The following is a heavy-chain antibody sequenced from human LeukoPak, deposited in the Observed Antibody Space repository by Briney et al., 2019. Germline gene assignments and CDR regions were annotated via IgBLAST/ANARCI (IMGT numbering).Heavy chain of an antibody. CDR3: ARGYCSGSNCPFDY. Sequence: PVASVTVSCKASGYTFTGYYMHWVRQAPGQGLEWMGWINPNSGGTNYAQNFQGRVTMTRDTSITTAYMELSRLRSDDSAVYYCARGYCSGSNCPFDYWGQGTLVTVSS. D-gene: IGHD2-15*01. CDR1: GYTFTGYY. V-gene: IGHV1-2*02. CDR2: INPNSGGT. J-gene: IGHJ4*02.